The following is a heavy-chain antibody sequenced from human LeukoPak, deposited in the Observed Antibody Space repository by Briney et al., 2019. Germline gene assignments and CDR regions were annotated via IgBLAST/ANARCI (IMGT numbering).Heavy chain of an antibody. CDR2: IYYSGRT. D-gene: IGHD3-22*01. J-gene: IGHJ1*01. CDR1: GDSVSRSDSY. V-gene: IGHV4-39*01. Sequence: PSETLSLTCSVSGDSVSRSDSYWDWIRQPPGKGLEWIGTIYYSGRTYYSPSLKSRVTMSVDPSNNQFSLTLRPVTAADTAVYYCASRRYYDGSGYLEWGQGTLLSVSS. CDR3: ASRRYYDGSGYLE.